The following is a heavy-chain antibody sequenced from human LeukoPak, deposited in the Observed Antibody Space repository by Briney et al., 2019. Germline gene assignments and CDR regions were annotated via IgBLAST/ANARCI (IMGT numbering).Heavy chain of an antibody. D-gene: IGHD3-10*01. J-gene: IGHJ6*03. V-gene: IGHV1-69*05. CDR2: IIPIFGTA. CDR1: GGTFSSYA. Sequence: SVKVSCKASGGTFSSYAISWVRQAPGQGLEWMGGIIPIFGTANYAQKFQGRVTMTRDKSIRTAYMELSRLTSDDTAVYYCAREDSGSYYNFYCFYMDVWGKGTTVTISS. CDR3: AREDSGSYYNFYCFYMDV.